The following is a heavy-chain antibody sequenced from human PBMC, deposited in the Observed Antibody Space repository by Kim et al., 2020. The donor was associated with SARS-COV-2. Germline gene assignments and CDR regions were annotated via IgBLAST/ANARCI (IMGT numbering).Heavy chain of an antibody. Sequence: YYADSVKGGYTSSRDNSKNPLYLQMNSLRGEETAVYYCAKPSPGRGGMDVWGQGTTVTVSS. CDR3: AKPSPGRGGMDV. D-gene: IGHD1-1*01. V-gene: IGHV3-30*02. J-gene: IGHJ6*02.